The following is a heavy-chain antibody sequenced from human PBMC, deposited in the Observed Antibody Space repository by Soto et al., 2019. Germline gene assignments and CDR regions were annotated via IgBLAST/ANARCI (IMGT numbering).Heavy chain of an antibody. Sequence: SETLSLTCTVSGGSISSSSYYWGWIRQPPGKGLEWIGSFYYSGSTYYNPSLKRRVTIAEDTSKNQFSLKLSSVTAADTAVYYCARHLAYGYSSSWSWFDPWGQGTLVTVSS. V-gene: IGHV4-39*01. CDR2: FYYSGST. D-gene: IGHD6-13*01. CDR3: ARHLAYGYSSSWSWFDP. J-gene: IGHJ5*02. CDR1: GGSISSSSYY.